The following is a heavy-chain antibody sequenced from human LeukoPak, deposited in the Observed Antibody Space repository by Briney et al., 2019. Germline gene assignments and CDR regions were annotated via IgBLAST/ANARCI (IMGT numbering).Heavy chain of an antibody. CDR2: ISAYNGNT. CDR3: ARVNIVVVPAAKRLWYWFDP. V-gene: IGHV1-18*01. J-gene: IGHJ5*02. D-gene: IGHD2-2*01. CDR1: GYTFTSYG. Sequence: GASVKVSCKASGYTFTSYGISWVRQAPGQGLEWMGWISAYNGNTNYAQKLQGRVTMTTDTSTSTAYMELRSLRSDDTAVYYCARVNIVVVPAAKRLWYWFDPWGQGTLVTVSS.